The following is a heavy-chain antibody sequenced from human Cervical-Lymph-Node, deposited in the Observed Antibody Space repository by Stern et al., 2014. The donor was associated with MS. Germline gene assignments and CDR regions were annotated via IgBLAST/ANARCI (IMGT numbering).Heavy chain of an antibody. D-gene: IGHD1-1*01. Sequence: DQLVESGAEVKKPGSSVKVSCKASGGTFSNFGFSWVRQAPGQGLDWMGGIIPIFGTAHYAQKFQGRVTITADISTSTAYMELNSLRSEDTAVYYCARDNDDNGMDVWGQGTTVIVSS. CDR1: GGTFSNFG. V-gene: IGHV1-69*06. J-gene: IGHJ6*02. CDR3: ARDNDDNGMDV. CDR2: IIPIFGTA.